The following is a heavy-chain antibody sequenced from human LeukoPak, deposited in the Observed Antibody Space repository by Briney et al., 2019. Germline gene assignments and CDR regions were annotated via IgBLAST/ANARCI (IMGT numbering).Heavy chain of an antibody. D-gene: IGHD3-22*01. V-gene: IGHV3-48*01. Sequence: GSLRLSCAASGFTFSSYSMNWVRQAPGKGLEWVSYISSSSSTIYYADSVRGRFTISRDNAKNSLYLQMNSLRAEDTAVYYCARDLGRYYDSSGSLPDAFDIWGQGTMVTVSS. CDR2: ISSSSSTI. J-gene: IGHJ3*02. CDR3: ARDLGRYYDSSGSLPDAFDI. CDR1: GFTFSSYS.